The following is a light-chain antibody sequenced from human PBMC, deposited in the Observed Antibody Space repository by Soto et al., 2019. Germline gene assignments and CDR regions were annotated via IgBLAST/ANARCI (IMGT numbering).Light chain of an antibody. CDR2: GAT. Sequence: IQMTQSPSSLSASVGDRVTITCRASQSISSYLNWYQQKRGKAPKXXIFGATTLQSGVPSRFRASGSGPDFTLTISSLQPEDFATYYCLQDYNYPWTFGQGTKVDIK. CDR1: QSISSY. J-gene: IGKJ1*01. CDR3: LQDYNYPWT. V-gene: IGKV1-6*01.